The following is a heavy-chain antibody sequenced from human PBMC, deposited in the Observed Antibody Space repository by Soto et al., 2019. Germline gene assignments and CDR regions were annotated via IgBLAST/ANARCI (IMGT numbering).Heavy chain of an antibody. V-gene: IGHV5-51*01. D-gene: IGHD2-2*01. CDR2: IYPGDSDT. J-gene: IGHJ5*02. Sequence: DSLTISCTGVGYSFTSYWIGLVRQMPGKGLEWMGIIYPGDSDTRYSPSFQGQVTFSADKSITTSYLQWSSLKASDTAMYYCARGYCTTTICDPWFDPWGQGTLVTVSS. CDR1: GYSFTSYW. CDR3: ARGYCTTTICDPWFDP.